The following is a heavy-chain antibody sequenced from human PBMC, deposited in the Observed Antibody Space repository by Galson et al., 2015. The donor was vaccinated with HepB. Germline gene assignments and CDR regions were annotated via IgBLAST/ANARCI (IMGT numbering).Heavy chain of an antibody. D-gene: IGHD3-3*01. J-gene: IGHJ6*02. Sequence: SETLSLTCTVSGGSISSSTYYWAWIRQPPGKGLEWIGSIYFSGSTFYNPSLNSRVTVSLDTSKNQFSLRLSSVTAADTAVYYCASGGRPFYDFWSGDPTEYYYGMDVWGQGTTVTVSS. CDR3: ASGGRPFYDFWSGDPTEYYYGMDV. CDR2: IYFSGST. V-gene: IGHV4-39*01. CDR1: GGSISSSTYY.